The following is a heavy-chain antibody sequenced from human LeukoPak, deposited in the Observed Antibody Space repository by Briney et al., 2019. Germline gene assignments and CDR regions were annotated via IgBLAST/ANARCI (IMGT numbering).Heavy chain of an antibody. D-gene: IGHD2-8*01. Sequence: ASVKVSCKASGYTFTDYFMHWVRQAPGQGLEWMGWINLNSGGTNFAHNFQDRVTMTRDTSISTAYMELSRLRSDDTAVYYCASSCSNGICPYYYCFYMDVWGKGTTVTVSS. J-gene: IGHJ6*03. CDR2: INLNSGGT. CDR3: ASSCSNGICPYYYCFYMDV. V-gene: IGHV1-2*02. CDR1: GYTFTDYF.